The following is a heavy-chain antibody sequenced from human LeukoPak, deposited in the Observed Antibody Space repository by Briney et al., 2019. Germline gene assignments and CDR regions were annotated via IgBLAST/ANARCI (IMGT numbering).Heavy chain of an antibody. D-gene: IGHD1-26*01. Sequence: SETLSLTCTVSGYSITSGYYCGWIRQAPGKGLEWIGNFYHSGSTYYNPSLKSRVTISIDTSKNQCSLRLSSMTAADTAMYYCARGEGYFNYYMDVWGKGTTVTVSS. J-gene: IGHJ6*03. CDR2: FYHSGST. CDR3: ARGEGYFNYYMDV. CDR1: GYSITSGYY. V-gene: IGHV4-38-2*02.